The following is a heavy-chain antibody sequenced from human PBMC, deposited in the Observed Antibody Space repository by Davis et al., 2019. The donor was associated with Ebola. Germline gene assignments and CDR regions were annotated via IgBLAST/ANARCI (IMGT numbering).Heavy chain of an antibody. Sequence: PGGSLRLSCAASGFTFSSYGMHWVRQAPGKGLEWVSSIDSSRTYIYYADSVKGRFTISRDDAKSSLYLQMDSLRAEDTAVYYCARDAYCSDTSCPYHYYYMDVWGKGTTVTVSS. CDR3: ARDAYCSDTSCPYHYYYMDV. CDR2: IDSSRTYI. J-gene: IGHJ6*03. D-gene: IGHD2-2*01. CDR1: GFTFSSYG. V-gene: IGHV3-21*01.